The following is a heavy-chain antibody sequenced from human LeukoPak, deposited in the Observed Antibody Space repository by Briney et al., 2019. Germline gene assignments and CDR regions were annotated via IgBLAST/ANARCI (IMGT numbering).Heavy chain of an antibody. CDR1: GFTVSSNY. CDR2: ISSSSSYI. CDR3: ARSGAPIAAAGRNWFDP. Sequence: GGSLRLSCAASGFTVSSNYMSWVRQAPGKGLEWVSSISSSSSYIYYADSVNGRFTISRDNAKNSLYLQMNSLRAEDTAVYYCARSGAPIAAAGRNWFDPWGQGTLVTVSS. D-gene: IGHD6-13*01. V-gene: IGHV3-21*01. J-gene: IGHJ5*02.